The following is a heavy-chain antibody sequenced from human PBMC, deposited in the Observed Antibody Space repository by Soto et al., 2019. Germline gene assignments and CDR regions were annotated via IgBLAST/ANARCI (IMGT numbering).Heavy chain of an antibody. V-gene: IGHV1-18*04. CDR1: GYTFSDYA. CDR3: ATAGPSSTVYALIVHSFDP. D-gene: IGHD2-8*01. Sequence: QVQLVQSGAEVKKPGASVKVSCKASGYTFSDYAVTWVRQAPGQGLEWMGWISAYNGNTKYAQKFQGRVSMTTDTATNTAHMALRTLGSDDPPVYYCATAGPSSTVYALIVHSFDPWGQGTLVTVSS. J-gene: IGHJ5*02. CDR2: ISAYNGNT.